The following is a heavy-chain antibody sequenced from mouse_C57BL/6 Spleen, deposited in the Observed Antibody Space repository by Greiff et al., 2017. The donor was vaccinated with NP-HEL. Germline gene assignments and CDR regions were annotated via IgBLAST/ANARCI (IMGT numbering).Heavy chain of an antibody. D-gene: IGHD1-1*01. Sequence: EVKVEESGTVLARPGASVKMSCKTSGYTFTSYWMHWVKQRPGQGLEWIGAIYPGNSDTSYNQKFKGKAKLTAVTSASTAYMELSSLTNEDSAVYYCTREETTVVAPFDYWGQGTTLTVSS. CDR1: GYTFTSYW. CDR2: IYPGNSDT. CDR3: TREETTVVAPFDY. V-gene: IGHV1-5*01. J-gene: IGHJ2*01.